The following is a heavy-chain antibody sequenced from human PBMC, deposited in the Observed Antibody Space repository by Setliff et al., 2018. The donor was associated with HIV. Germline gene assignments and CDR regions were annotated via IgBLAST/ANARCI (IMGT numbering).Heavy chain of an antibody. CDR1: GASISGSY. D-gene: IGHD3-22*01. CDR3: ARHYDSSGYGDYFDD. J-gene: IGHJ4*02. CDR2: MSLTRDT. V-gene: IGHV4-59*08. Sequence: SSETLSLTCTVSGASISGSYWIWIRQPPGTGLEWIGYMSLTRDTKYNPSLNSRVTTSIDMSKNQFHLVLRSVTAADTAVYYCARHYDSSGYGDYFDDWGRGILVTVSS.